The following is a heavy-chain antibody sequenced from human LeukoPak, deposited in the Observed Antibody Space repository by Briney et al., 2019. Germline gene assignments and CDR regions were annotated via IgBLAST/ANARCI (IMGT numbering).Heavy chain of an antibody. D-gene: IGHD6-13*01. J-gene: IGHJ4*02. CDR1: GFTFSSYG. CDR3: AGAYSSSWYGGY. V-gene: IGHV3-30*03. CDR2: ISYDGSNK. Sequence: GGSLRLSCAASGFTFSSYGMHWVRQAPGKGLEWVAVISYDGSNKYYADFVKGRFTISRDNSKNTLYLQMNSLRAKDTAVYYCAGAYSSSWYGGYWGQGTLVTVSS.